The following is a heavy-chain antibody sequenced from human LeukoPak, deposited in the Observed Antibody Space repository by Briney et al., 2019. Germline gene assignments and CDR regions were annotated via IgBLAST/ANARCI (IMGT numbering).Heavy chain of an antibody. CDR3: ARLAAAPGWFDP. J-gene: IGHJ5*02. Sequence: SETLSLTCTVSGGSISSYYWRWIRQPPGKGLERIGYIYYSGSTNYNPSLKSRVTISVDTSKNQFSLKLSSVTAADTAVYYCARLAAAPGWFDPWGQGTLVTVSS. D-gene: IGHD6-25*01. V-gene: IGHV4-59*08. CDR2: IYYSGST. CDR1: GGSISSYY.